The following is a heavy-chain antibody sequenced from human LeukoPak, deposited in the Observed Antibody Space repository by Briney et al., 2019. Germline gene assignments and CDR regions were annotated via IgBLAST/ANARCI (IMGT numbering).Heavy chain of an antibody. J-gene: IGHJ4*02. V-gene: IGHV3-23*01. CDR3: AKDRPTYGSGSPIDY. CDR1: GFIFSTYA. CDR2: LSGSGDNT. D-gene: IGHD3-10*01. Sequence: GGSLRLSCAASGFIFSTYALTWVGQAPGKGLEGVAGLSGSGDNTYYADSVKGRFTISRDNSKNTLYLQLNSLRAEDTAVYFCAKDRPTYGSGSPIDYWGQGTLVTVSS.